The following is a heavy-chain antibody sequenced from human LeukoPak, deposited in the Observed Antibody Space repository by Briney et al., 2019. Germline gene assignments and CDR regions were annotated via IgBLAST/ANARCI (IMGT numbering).Heavy chain of an antibody. J-gene: IGHJ4*02. D-gene: IGHD1-26*01. V-gene: IGHV3-23*01. CDR2: ISGSGITT. Sequence: GGSLRLSCAASGFTFTSYAMNWVRLAPGRGLEWVSVISGSGITTFYADSVKGRFTISRDNSKNTLYLQMNSLRAEDTAVYYCAKERREQSRDNYFDYWGQGTLVTVSS. CDR1: GFTFTSYA. CDR3: AKERREQSRDNYFDY.